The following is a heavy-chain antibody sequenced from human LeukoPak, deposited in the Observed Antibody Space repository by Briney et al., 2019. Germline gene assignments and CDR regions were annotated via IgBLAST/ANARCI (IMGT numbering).Heavy chain of an antibody. J-gene: IGHJ3*02. CDR1: GGTFSSYA. CDR3: ARSASEDIVVVPDDNDAFDI. Sequence: PVVSVKVSCKASGGTFSSYAISWVRQAPGQGLEWMGGIIPIFGTANYAQKFQGRVTITADESTSTAYMELSSLRSEDTAVYYCARSASEDIVVVPDDNDAFDIWGQGTMVTVSS. V-gene: IGHV1-69*13. CDR2: IIPIFGTA. D-gene: IGHD2-2*01.